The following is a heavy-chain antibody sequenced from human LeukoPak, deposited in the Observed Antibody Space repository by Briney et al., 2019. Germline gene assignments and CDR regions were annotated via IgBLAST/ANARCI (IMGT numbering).Heavy chain of an antibody. J-gene: IGHJ4*02. CDR2: IYTSGST. Sequence: SETLSLTCPVSGGFIGTYYWSWIRQPAGKGLEWIGRIYTSGSTNYNPSLKSRVSMAVDTSKNQFSLKLTSVTAADTAVYYCARGQLATAMGRDYFDYWGQGTVVTVSS. D-gene: IGHD5-18*01. V-gene: IGHV4-4*07. CDR1: GGFIGTYY. CDR3: ARGQLATAMGRDYFDY.